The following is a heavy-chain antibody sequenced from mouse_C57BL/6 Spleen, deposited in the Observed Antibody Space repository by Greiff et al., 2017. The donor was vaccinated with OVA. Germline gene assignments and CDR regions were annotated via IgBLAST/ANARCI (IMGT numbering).Heavy chain of an antibody. J-gene: IGHJ2*01. CDR1: GFTFTTYA. V-gene: IGHV10-3*01. CDR3: VKEEDGNYLFDY. CDR2: IRSKSSNYAT. D-gene: IGHD2-1*01. Sequence: EVHLVESGGGLVQPKGSLKLSCAASGFTFTTYAMHWVRQAPGKGLEWVARIRSKSSNYATYYADSVKDRLIISSDDSQSMLYLQMNNLKTEDTAMDYCVKEEDGNYLFDYWGQGTTLTVSA.